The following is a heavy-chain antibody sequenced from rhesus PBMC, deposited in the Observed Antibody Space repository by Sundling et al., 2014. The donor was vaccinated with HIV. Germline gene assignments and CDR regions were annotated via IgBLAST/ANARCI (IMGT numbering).Heavy chain of an antibody. V-gene: IGHV4-147*01. D-gene: IGHD1-1-1*01. J-gene: IGHJ4*01. CDR3: ARVILAGTLFDY. CDR2: IYGSTGST. Sequence: QVQLQESGPGLVTPSETLSLTCAVSGGSISGGHYWNWVRQAPGKGLEWLGRIYGSTGSTSYNPSLTSRVTISTDTSKNQFSLKLTSVTAADTAVYYCARVILAGTLFDYWGQGVLVTVSS. CDR1: GGSISGGHY.